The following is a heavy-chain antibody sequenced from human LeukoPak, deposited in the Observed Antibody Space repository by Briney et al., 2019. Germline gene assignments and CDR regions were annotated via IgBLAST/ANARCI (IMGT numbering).Heavy chain of an antibody. D-gene: IGHD3-22*01. CDR2: IYHSGST. V-gene: IGHV4-38-2*02. Sequence: SETLSLTCTVSGYSISSGFYWGLIRQPPGKGLEWIGSIYHSGSTYYNPSLKSRVTISVDTSKNQFSLKLSSVTAADTAVYYCARGLTSGYYGHYYMDVWGKGTTVTVSS. J-gene: IGHJ6*03. CDR3: ARGLTSGYYGHYYMDV. CDR1: GYSISSGFY.